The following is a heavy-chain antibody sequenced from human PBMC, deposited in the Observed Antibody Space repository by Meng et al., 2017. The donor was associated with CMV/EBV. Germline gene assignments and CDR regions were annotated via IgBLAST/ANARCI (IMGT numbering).Heavy chain of an antibody. V-gene: IGHV1-69*02. J-gene: IGHJ3*02. D-gene: IGHD4-23*01. CDR2: IIPILGIA. Sequence: SVKVSCKASGGTFSSYTISWVRQAPGQGLEWMGRIIPILGIANYAQKFQGRVTITADKSTSTAYMELSSLRSEDTAVYYCARGEDDYGGNSGGAFDIWGQGTRVTVSS. CDR1: GGTFSSYT. CDR3: ARGEDDYGGNSGGAFDI.